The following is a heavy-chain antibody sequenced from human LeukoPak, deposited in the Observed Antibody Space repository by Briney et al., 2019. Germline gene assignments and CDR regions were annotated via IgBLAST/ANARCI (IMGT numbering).Heavy chain of an antibody. V-gene: IGHV3-49*04. CDR2: IRTKAYGGTA. J-gene: IGHJ3*02. CDR1: GFTFGDYA. CDR3: TRAYDYVWGSYRRDAFDI. Sequence: GRSLRLSCIASGFTFGDYAMSWVRQAPGKGLEWVSFIRTKAYGGTAEYAASVKGRFSISRDDSKSIAYLQMNSLKTEDTAMYYCTRAYDYVWGSYRRDAFDIWGQGTMVTVSS. D-gene: IGHD3-16*02.